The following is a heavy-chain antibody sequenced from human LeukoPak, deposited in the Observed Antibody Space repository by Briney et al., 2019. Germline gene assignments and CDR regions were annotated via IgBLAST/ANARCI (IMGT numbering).Heavy chain of an antibody. V-gene: IGHV1-2*02. J-gene: IGHJ5*02. D-gene: IGHD5-18*01. CDR3: ARRRGYSYRFDP. Sequence: ASVKVSCKASGYTFTGYYMHWVRQAPGQGLEWMGWINPNSGGTNYAQKFQGRVSMTRDTSISTAYMELSRLRSDDTAVYYCARRRGYSYRFDPWGQGTLVTVSS. CDR2: INPNSGGT. CDR1: GYTFTGYY.